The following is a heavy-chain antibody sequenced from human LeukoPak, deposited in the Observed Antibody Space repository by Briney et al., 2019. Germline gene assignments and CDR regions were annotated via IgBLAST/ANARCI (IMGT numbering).Heavy chain of an antibody. J-gene: IGHJ4*02. D-gene: IGHD5-12*01. Sequence: PGGSLRLSCAASGFTFSIYGMNWVRQAPGRGLEWVSYIRSDSSTIYYADSVKGRFTISRDNAKISLYLQMNSLRDEDTAVYYCARDHGYAFDYWGQGTLVTVSS. V-gene: IGHV3-48*02. CDR3: ARDHGYAFDY. CDR1: GFTFSIYG. CDR2: IRSDSSTI.